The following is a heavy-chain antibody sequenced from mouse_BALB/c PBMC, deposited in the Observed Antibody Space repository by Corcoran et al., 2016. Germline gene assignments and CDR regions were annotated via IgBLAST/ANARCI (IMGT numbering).Heavy chain of an antibody. V-gene: IGHV14-3*02. CDR1: GFNITYTY. D-gene: IGHD4-1*01. Sequence: EVQLQLSGAELVQPGASVQLSCTASGFNITYTYRHWVKQRPEQGLEWSGRIDPANGNTKYDPKFQGKATITADTSSNTAYLQLSSLTSEDTAVYYCANWDWDFDVWGAGTTVTVSS. J-gene: IGHJ1*01. CDR2: IDPANGNT. CDR3: ANWDWDFDV.